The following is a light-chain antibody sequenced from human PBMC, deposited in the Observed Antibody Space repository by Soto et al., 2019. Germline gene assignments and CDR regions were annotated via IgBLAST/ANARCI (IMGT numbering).Light chain of an antibody. V-gene: IGKV1-39*01. CDR1: QSISSY. J-gene: IGKJ2*01. CDR3: QQSYSTPLYT. Sequence: DIQMTQSPSSLSASVGDRVTITCRASQSISSYLNWYQQKPGKAPKLLIYAASSLQSGVPSRFSVSGSGTDFTLTISSLQPEDFATYYCQQSYSTPLYTFGQGTQLEIK. CDR2: AAS.